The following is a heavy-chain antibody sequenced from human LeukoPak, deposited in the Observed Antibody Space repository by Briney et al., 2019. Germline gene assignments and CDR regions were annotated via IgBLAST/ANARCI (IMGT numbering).Heavy chain of an antibody. CDR1: GGSFSGYY. CDR3: AGGQGTVTTY. D-gene: IGHD4-17*01. Sequence: SETLSLTCAVSGGSFSGYYWTWIRQPPGKGLEWIGEINHSGSANYSPSLSSRVTISLDMSENQFSLKLTSVTAADTAVYYCAGGQGTVTTYWGQGTLVTVSS. CDR2: INHSGSA. V-gene: IGHV4-34*01. J-gene: IGHJ4*02.